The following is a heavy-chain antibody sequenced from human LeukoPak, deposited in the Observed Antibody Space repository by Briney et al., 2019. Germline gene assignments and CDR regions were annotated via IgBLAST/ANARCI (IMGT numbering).Heavy chain of an antibody. V-gene: IGHV1-46*01. CDR1: GGTFSSYA. Sequence: ASVKVSCKASGGTFSSYAISWVRQAPGQGLEWMGIINPSGGSTSYAQKFQGRVTMTRDTSTSTVYMELSSLRSEDTAVYYCARGNGGQTFYFDYWGQGTLVTVSS. CDR3: ARGNGGQTFYFDY. D-gene: IGHD2-15*01. CDR2: INPSGGST. J-gene: IGHJ4*02.